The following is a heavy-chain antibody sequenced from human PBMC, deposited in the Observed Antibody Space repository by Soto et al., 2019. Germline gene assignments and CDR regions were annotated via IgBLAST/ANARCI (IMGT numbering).Heavy chain of an antibody. J-gene: IGHJ6*02. CDR1: GFTVSSHY. V-gene: IGHV3-53*01. D-gene: IGHD4-4*01. Sequence: EVQLVESGGGLIQPGGSLRLSCAASGFTVSSHYMSWVRQAPGKGLEWVSVIYSGGSTYYADSVKGRFTISRDNSKNTLYLQMNSLRAEDTAVYYCATQPISNYPHYLYYGMDVWGQGTTVTVSS. CDR3: ATQPISNYPHYLYYGMDV. CDR2: IYSGGST.